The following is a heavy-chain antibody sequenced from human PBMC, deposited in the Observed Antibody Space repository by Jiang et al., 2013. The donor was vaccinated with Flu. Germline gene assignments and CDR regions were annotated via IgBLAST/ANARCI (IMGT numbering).Heavy chain of an antibody. CDR1: GFSISSGLF. CDR2: IHHIGTT. J-gene: IGHJ5*01. Sequence: GSGLVKPSETLSLTCTVSGFSISSGLFWGWVRQPPGKGLEWIASIHHIGTTFYNPSLRSRVSISLDTSKNQFSLKLSSVTAADTAVYYCARDEDQQATFDSWGQGTRV. V-gene: IGHV4-38-2*02. CDR3: ARDEDQQATFDS. D-gene: IGHD1/OR15-1a*01.